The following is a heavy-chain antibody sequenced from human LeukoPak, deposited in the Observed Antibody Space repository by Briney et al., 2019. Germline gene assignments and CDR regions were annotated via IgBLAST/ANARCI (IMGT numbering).Heavy chain of an antibody. V-gene: IGHV4-34*01. D-gene: IGHD6-6*01. CDR2: IYYSGST. CDR3: ARDSIAARPFDY. CDR1: GGSFSGYY. Sequence: PSETLSLTCAVYGGSFSGYYWSWIRQPPGKGLEWIGSIYYSGSTYYNPSLKSRVTISVDTSKNQFSLKLSSVTAADTAVYYCARDSIAARPFDYWGQGTLVTVSS. J-gene: IGHJ4*02.